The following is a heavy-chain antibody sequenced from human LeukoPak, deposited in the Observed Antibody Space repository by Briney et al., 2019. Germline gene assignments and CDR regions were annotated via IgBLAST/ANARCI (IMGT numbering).Heavy chain of an antibody. V-gene: IGHV3-21*01. J-gene: IGHJ6*03. Sequence: PGGSLRLSCAASGFTFSSYSMNWVRQAPGKGLEWVSSISSSSSCIYYAESVKGRFTISRDNAKNSLYLQMNSLRAEDTAVYYCARVTTRGYYYYMDVWGKGTTVTVSS. CDR1: GFTFSSYS. D-gene: IGHD4-11*01. CDR3: ARVTTRGYYYYMDV. CDR2: ISSSSSCI.